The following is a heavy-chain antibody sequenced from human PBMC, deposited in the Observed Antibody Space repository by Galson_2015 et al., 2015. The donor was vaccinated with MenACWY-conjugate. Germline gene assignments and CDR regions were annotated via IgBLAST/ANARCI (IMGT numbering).Heavy chain of an antibody. D-gene: IGHD3-22*01. CDR1: GFTFSSYA. CDR3: ARGEGTDYDSSGYLFDY. J-gene: IGHJ4*02. Sequence: SLRLSCAASGFTFSSYAMSWVRQAPGKGLEWVSAISGSGGSTYYADSVKGRFTISRDNSKNTLYLRMNSLRAEDTAVYYCARGEGTDYDSSGYLFDYWGQGTLVTVSS. CDR2: ISGSGGST. V-gene: IGHV3-23*01.